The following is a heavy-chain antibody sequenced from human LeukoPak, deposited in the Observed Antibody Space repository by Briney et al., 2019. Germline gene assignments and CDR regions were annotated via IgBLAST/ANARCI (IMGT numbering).Heavy chain of an antibody. CDR2: TYYRSKWYT. J-gene: IGHJ5*02. CDR3: ARRLTQYDCFDP. D-gene: IGHD2-2*01. CDR1: GDSVSSNSAA. V-gene: IGHV6-1*01. Sequence: SQTLSLTCAISGDSVSSNSAAWIWIRQSPSRGLEWLGRTYYRSKWYTEYAVSVRGRITVNPDTSKNQFSLHLNSVTPEDTAVYYCARRLTQYDCFDPWGQGILVTVFS.